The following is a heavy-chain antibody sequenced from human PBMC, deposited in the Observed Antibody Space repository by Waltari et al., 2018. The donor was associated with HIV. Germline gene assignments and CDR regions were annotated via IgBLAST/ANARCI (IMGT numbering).Heavy chain of an antibody. J-gene: IGHJ2*01. CDR2: IYYSGST. Sequence: QVQLQESGQGLVKPSETLSLTCTVSGGSISSYYWSWIRKPPGKGLEWIGYIYYSGSTHYNPALKSRVTISVDTSKNQFSLKLSSVTAADTAVYYCANTRNWGSWYFDLWGRGTLVTVSS. CDR3: ANTRNWGSWYFDL. D-gene: IGHD7-27*01. CDR1: GGSISSYY. V-gene: IGHV4-59*01.